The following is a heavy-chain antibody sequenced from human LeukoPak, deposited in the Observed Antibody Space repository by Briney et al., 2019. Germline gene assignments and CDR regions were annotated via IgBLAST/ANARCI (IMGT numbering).Heavy chain of an antibody. CDR1: GGSFSGYY. CDR2: INHSGST. Sequence: SETLSLTCAVYGGSFSGYYWSWIRQPPGKGLEWIGEINHSGSTNYNPSLKSRVTISVDTSKNQFSLKLSSVTAADTAVYYCARGPPTVYCSGGSCYHYYYYYYMDVWGKGTTVTVSS. J-gene: IGHJ6*03. D-gene: IGHD2-15*01. V-gene: IGHV4-34*01. CDR3: ARGPPTVYCSGGSCYHYYYYYYMDV.